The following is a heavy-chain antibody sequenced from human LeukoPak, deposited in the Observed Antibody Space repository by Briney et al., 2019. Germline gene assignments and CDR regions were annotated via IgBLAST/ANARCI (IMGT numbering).Heavy chain of an antibody. V-gene: IGHV3-74*01. CDR3: ARLFLSGSYDY. J-gene: IGHJ4*02. Sequence: PGGSLRLSCAASGFTFSSYAMSWVRQAPGKGLVWVSRINSDGSSTSYADSVKGRFTISRDNAKNTLYLQMNSLRAEDTAVYYCARLFLSGSYDYWGQGTLVTVSS. CDR1: GFTFSSYA. D-gene: IGHD1-26*01. CDR2: INSDGSST.